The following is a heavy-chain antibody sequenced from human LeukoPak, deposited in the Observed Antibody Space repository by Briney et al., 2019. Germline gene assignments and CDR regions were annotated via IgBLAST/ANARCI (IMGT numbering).Heavy chain of an antibody. CDR2: IIPIFGTS. Sequence: GASVKVSCKASGGTFSTYAISWVRQAPGQGLEWMGGIIPIFGTSNYAQKFQGRVTITADESTSTAYMGLSSLRSEDTAVYYCARDDGRYFDRLGHDAFDIWGQGTLVTVSS. D-gene: IGHD3-9*01. CDR1: GGTFSTYA. CDR3: ARDDGRYFDRLGHDAFDI. V-gene: IGHV1-69*13. J-gene: IGHJ3*02.